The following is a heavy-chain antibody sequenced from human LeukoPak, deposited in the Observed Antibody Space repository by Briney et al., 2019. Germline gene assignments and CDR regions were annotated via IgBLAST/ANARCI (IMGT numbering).Heavy chain of an antibody. V-gene: IGHV3-30*18. CDR3: AKSVTSVTTASLDY. CDR2: ISYEGNNK. Sequence: GGSLGLSCAASGFTFSNYDMHWVRQAPGKGLEWVAVISYEGNNKYYADSVKGRFTISRDNSKNTLYVQMNSLRAEDTAVYYCAKSVTSVTTASLDYWGQGTLVTVSS. CDR1: GFTFSNYD. J-gene: IGHJ4*02. D-gene: IGHD4-17*01.